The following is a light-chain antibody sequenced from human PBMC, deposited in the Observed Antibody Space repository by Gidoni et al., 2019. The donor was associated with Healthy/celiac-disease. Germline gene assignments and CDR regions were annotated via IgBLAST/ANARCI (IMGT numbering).Light chain of an antibody. CDR2: WAS. CDR3: QQYYSTPLT. CDR1: QSVLYSSNNKNY. Sequence: DLVMTQSPDSLAVSLGERATINCNSSQSVLYSSNNKNYLAWYQQKPGQPPKLLIYWASTRESGVPDRFSGSGSGTDFTLTISSLQAEDVAVYYCQQYYSTPLTFGQGTKVEIK. J-gene: IGKJ1*01. V-gene: IGKV4-1*01.